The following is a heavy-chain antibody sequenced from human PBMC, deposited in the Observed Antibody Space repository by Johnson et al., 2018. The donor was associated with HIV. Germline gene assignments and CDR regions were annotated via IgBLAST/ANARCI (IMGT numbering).Heavy chain of an antibody. J-gene: IGHJ3*02. CDR2: IYTGGNT. V-gene: IGHV3-53*01. CDR3: AAETLLHAFDI. CDR1: GFIVSSDY. D-gene: IGHD2-15*01. Sequence: VQLVESGGGVVPPGRSLRLSCAASGFIVSSDYMSWVRQAPGKGLEWVSFIYTGGNTYYPDSVKGRFTISSDKSKNTPYLQMNSLRAEDTAVYYCAAETLLHAFDIWGQGTMVTVSS.